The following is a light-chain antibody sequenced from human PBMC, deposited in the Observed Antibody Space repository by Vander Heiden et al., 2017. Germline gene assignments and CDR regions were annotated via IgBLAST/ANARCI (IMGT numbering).Light chain of an antibody. V-gene: IGLV1-40*01. CDR3: QASDNARKHV. Sequence: QSVLTQPPSVSGAPGQEVTISCTGSSSNIVTVYYVHRYQQLPGTPPNLLILDNTNRPSGLPDRFSGSKSGTSASLAITGLQAAEEAEYYCQASDNARKHVFGTGTRVTVL. CDR2: DNT. J-gene: IGLJ1*01. CDR1: SSNIVTVYY.